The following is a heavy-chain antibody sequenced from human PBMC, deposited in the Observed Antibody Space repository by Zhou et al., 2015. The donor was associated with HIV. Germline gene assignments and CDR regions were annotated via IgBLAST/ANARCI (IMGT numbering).Heavy chain of an antibody. CDR1: GFSFDDFY. CDR2: ISSRGTTI. J-gene: IGHJ4*02. V-gene: IGHV3-11*01. Sequence: QVQLVESGGGLVEPGGSLRLSCAASGFSFDDFYMSWIRQAPGKGLEWVAFISSRGTTIYYADSVKGRFVVSRDNDHNSLYLQMTGLRGNDTAKYFCARGRVASTGWSFNHWGQGTPVTISS. CDR3: ARGRVASTGWSFNH. D-gene: IGHD6-19*01.